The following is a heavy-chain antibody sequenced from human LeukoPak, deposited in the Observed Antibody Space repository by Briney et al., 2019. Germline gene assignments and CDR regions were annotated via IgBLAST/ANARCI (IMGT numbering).Heavy chain of an antibody. CDR1: GGSISSSSYY. CDR2: IYYSGST. V-gene: IGHV4-39*01. Sequence: NPSETLSLTCTVSGGSISSSSYYWGWIRQPPGKGLEWIGSIYYSGSTYYNPSLKSRVTISVDTSKNQFSLKLSSVTAADTAVYYCATQWGRTGNYYYYYMDVWGKGTTVTVSS. J-gene: IGHJ6*03. D-gene: IGHD7-27*01. CDR3: ATQWGRTGNYYYYYMDV.